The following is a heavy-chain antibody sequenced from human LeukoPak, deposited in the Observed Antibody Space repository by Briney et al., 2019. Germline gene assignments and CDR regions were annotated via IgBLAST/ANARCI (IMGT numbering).Heavy chain of an antibody. CDR3: VRARGDRSGYYRY. CDR2: ISVYDSNT. D-gene: IGHD3-22*01. V-gene: IGHV1-18*01. CDR1: GYTFTKYG. Sequence: GASAKVSCKTSGYTFTKYGISRVRQAPGQGPEWMGWISVYDSNTNYAQKLQDRLTLTTDTSTDTAHMELRSLRSDDTAVYYCVRARGDRSGYYRYWGQGTLDSVSS. J-gene: IGHJ4*02.